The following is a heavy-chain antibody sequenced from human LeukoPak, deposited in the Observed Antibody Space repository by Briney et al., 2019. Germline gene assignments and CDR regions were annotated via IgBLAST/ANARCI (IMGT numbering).Heavy chain of an antibody. Sequence: SETLSLTCAVSGYSISSGFYWGWIRQSPGKGLEWLGTIHHSTTTYYNPSLKSRVTISVDTSKNHFSLKLTSVTAADTAVYYCARLSVGWESIADFDYWGQGTLVIVSS. V-gene: IGHV4-38-2*01. CDR1: GYSISSGFY. CDR2: IHHSTTT. D-gene: IGHD2-21*01. J-gene: IGHJ4*02. CDR3: ARLSVGWESIADFDY.